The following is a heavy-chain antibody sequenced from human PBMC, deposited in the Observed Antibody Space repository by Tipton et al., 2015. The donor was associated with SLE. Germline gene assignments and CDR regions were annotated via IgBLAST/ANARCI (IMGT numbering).Heavy chain of an antibody. CDR3: TRDRGGFNLDAFDI. V-gene: IGHV4-31*03. J-gene: IGHJ3*02. D-gene: IGHD5-24*01. CDR2: IYHSGNT. CDR1: GGSISSGGYF. Sequence: TLSLTCSVSGGSISSGGYFWSWIRQHPGKGLEWIGYIYHSGNTYYNPSLKSRLTISVDTSKNQFSPKLTSVTAADTAVYYCTRDRGGFNLDAFDIWGQGTMVTFSS.